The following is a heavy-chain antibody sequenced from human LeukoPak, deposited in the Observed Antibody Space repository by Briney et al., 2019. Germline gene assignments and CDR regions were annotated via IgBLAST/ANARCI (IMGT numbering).Heavy chain of an antibody. CDR1: GXSISSYY. V-gene: IGHV4-59*01. CDR2: IYYSGTI. Sequence: SETLSLTCTVSGXSISSYYWSWIRQPPGKGREWIGYIYYSGTINYNPSLKSRVTISVDTSKNQCSLKLSSVTAADTAVYYCAGGGGSGYLKSTYWGQGTLVTVSS. D-gene: IGHD3-22*01. J-gene: IGHJ4*02. CDR3: AGGGGSGYLKSTY.